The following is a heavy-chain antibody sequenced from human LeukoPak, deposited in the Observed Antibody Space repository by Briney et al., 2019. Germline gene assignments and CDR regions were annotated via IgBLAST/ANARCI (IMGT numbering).Heavy chain of an antibody. V-gene: IGHV5-51*01. CDR2: IWPSDSDT. D-gene: IGHD1-1*01. CDR3: ARMLEPQSEFDY. J-gene: IGHJ4*02. Sequence: GESLQISCKGSGYTFTNYWIGWVRQMPGKGLEWMGIIWPSDSDTRYSPSFQGHVTISADKSISTAYLQWSSLKASDTAMYYCARMLEPQSEFDYWGQGTLVTVSS. CDR1: GYTFTNYW.